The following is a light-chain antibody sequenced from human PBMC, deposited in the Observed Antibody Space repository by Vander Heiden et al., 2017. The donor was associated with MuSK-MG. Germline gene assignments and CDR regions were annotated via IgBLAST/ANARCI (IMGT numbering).Light chain of an antibody. CDR3: SSYAGSNNVV. J-gene: IGLJ2*01. CDR2: EVS. V-gene: IGLV2-8*01. CDR1: SSDVGGYNY. Sequence: QSALTQPPSASGSPGQSVAISCTGTSSDVGGYNYVSWYQQHPGKAPKLMIYEVSKRPSGVPDRFSGSKAGNTASPTVSGLEAEEEADYYCSSYAGSNNVVFGGGTKLTVL.